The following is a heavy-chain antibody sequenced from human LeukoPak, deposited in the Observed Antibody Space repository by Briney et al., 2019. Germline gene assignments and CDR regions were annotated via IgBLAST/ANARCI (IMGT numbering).Heavy chain of an antibody. D-gene: IGHD5-18*01. CDR1: GFTFNSRV. CDR2: ISGSGDTS. J-gene: IGHJ4*02. Sequence: PGGSLRLSCVTAGFTFNSRVMGWVRQAPGKGLEWVSTISGSGDTSSHADSVKGRFTISRDNSKNTLYLQMNSLRAEDTAVYYCAKVGSYGPYYFDYWGQGTLVTVSS. V-gene: IGHV3-23*01. CDR3: AKVGSYGPYYFDY.